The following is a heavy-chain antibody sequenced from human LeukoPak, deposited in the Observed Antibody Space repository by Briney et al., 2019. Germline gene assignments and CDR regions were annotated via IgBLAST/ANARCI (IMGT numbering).Heavy chain of an antibody. D-gene: IGHD4-17*01. Sequence: ASVKVSCKASGYTFTSYDINWVRQATGQGLEWMGWMNPNRGNTGYAQKFQGRVTMTKNTSISRAYMELSSLRSEDTAVYYCARYPTVVEKNYYYYYMDVWGKGTTVTVSS. CDR1: GYTFTSYD. CDR3: ARYPTVVEKNYYYYYMDV. CDR2: MNPNRGNT. V-gene: IGHV1-8*01. J-gene: IGHJ6*03.